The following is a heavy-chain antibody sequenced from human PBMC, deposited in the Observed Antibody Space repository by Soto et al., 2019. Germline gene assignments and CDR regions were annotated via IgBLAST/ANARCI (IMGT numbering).Heavy chain of an antibody. CDR3: GRILLIEAGCAPCWFDP. Sequence: GGSLRLSCAASGFTFSNYWMSWVRQAPGKGLEWVANIKQDGSQKYYVDSVKGRFTISRDNAKNSLYLEMNSLRAEDTAVSSCGRILLIEAGCAPCWFDPWGQGTLVTVSS. CDR2: IKQDGSQK. J-gene: IGHJ5*02. D-gene: IGHD6-13*01. CDR1: GFTFSNYW. V-gene: IGHV3-7*03.